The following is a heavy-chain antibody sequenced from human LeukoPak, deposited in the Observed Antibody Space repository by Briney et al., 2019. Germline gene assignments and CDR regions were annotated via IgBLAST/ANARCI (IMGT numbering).Heavy chain of an antibody. J-gene: IGHJ4*02. Sequence: PGGSLRLSCTASGFTFGDYAMSWVRQAPGKGLEWVGFIRSKAYGGTTEYAASVKGRFTIPRDDSKSIAYLQMNSLKTEDTAVYYCTRRYSSGGSLDYWGQGTLVTV. CDR3: TRRYSSGGSLDY. V-gene: IGHV3-49*04. CDR2: IRSKAYGGTT. D-gene: IGHD6-19*01. CDR1: GFTFGDYA.